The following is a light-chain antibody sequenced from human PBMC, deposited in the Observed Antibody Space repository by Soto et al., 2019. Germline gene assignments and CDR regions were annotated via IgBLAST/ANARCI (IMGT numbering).Light chain of an antibody. CDR1: QYIADF. Sequence: DRVSFTCQASQYIADFLNWYHPIPCHAASLLIYDASKSHFGVPSRFSGSGSGTDCTFTISSLQPEDNATYYCQQYENRPYTFGPGTKVDI. J-gene: IGKJ3*01. V-gene: IGKV1-33*01. CDR3: QQYENRPYT. CDR2: DAS.